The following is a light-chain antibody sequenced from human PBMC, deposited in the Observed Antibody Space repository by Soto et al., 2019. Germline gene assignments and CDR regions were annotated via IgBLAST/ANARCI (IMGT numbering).Light chain of an antibody. V-gene: IGKV3-11*01. CDR2: GAF. CDR1: PSVTIY. CDR3: QQRHCSPPGT. J-gene: IGKJ5*01. Sequence: CRTSPSVTIYLAWYQQKPGQPPRLLIYGAFNRAAGIPARFSGSVSGTDFTHISSRFEHSYSAVFYIQQRHCSPPGTVAQGTRLEIK.